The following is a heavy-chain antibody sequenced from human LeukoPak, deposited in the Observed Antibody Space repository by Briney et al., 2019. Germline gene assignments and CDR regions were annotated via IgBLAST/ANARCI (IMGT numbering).Heavy chain of an antibody. J-gene: IGHJ4*02. Sequence: PSETLSLTCAVYGVSFSGYYWGWIRQPPGKGLQWIGSIYRTGSTYYNPSLKSRVTISVDTSKNQFSLNLNSLTAADTAIYYCARVLSDSSGYNFEYWGQGTLVTVSS. CDR1: GVSFSGYY. CDR2: IYRTGST. CDR3: ARVLSDSSGYNFEY. D-gene: IGHD5-18*01. V-gene: IGHV4-38-2*01.